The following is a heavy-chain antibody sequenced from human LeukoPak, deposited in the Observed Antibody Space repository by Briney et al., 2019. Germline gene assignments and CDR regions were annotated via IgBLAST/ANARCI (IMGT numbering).Heavy chain of an antibody. CDR3: ARDPMNYGSGSYFDY. CDR1: GFTFSSYG. CDR2: ISSSSSTI. D-gene: IGHD3-10*01. Sequence: GGSLRLSCVASGFTFSSYGIHWVRQAPGKGLEWVSYISSSSSTIYYADSVKGRFTISRDNAKNSLYLQMNSLRAEDTAVYYCARDPMNYGSGSYFDYWGQGTLVTVSS. J-gene: IGHJ4*02. V-gene: IGHV3-48*04.